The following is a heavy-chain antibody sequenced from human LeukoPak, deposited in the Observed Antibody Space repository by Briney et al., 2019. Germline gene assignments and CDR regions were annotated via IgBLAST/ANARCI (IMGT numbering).Heavy chain of an antibody. V-gene: IGHV1-46*01. CDR2: INPSAGST. D-gene: IGHD6-19*01. J-gene: IGHJ1*01. Sequence: ASLKVSCKASGYTFTDYYMHWVRQAPGHGLEWVGVINPSAGSTSYAQKFQGRVTMTRDMSTSTVYMELSSLRSEDTAVYYCARGGNEAVADAECFQHWGQGTLVTVSS. CDR3: ARGGNEAVADAECFQH. CDR1: GYTFTDYY.